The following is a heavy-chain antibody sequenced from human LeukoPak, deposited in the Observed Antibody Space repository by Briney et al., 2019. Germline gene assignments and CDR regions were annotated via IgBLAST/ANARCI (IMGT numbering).Heavy chain of an antibody. Sequence: SETLSLTCTDCGGSISSYYWSWIRQPPGKGLEWIGYIYYSGSTNYNPSLKSRVTISVDTSKNQFSLKLSSVTAADTAVYYCASGWSGYEKDDDAFDIWGQGTMVTVSS. J-gene: IGHJ3*02. V-gene: IGHV4-59*01. CDR1: GGSISSYY. CDR2: IYYSGST. D-gene: IGHD5-12*01. CDR3: ASGWSGYEKDDDAFDI.